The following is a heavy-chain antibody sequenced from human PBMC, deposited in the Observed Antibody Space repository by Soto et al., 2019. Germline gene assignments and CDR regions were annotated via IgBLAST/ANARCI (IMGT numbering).Heavy chain of an antibody. D-gene: IGHD2-15*01. V-gene: IGHV4-34*01. CDR1: GGSFSGYY. Sequence: QVQLQQWGAGLLKPSETLSLTCAVYGGSFSGYYWSWIRQPPGKGLEWIGEINHSGGTNYNPSLKSRVTISVDTSKNQFSLKLSSVTAADTAVYYCAREIGGYCSGGSCYEVFDYWGQGTLVTVSS. CDR3: AREIGGYCSGGSCYEVFDY. CDR2: INHSGGT. J-gene: IGHJ4*02.